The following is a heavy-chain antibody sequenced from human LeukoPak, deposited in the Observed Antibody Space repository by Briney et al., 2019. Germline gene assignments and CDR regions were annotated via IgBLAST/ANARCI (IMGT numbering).Heavy chain of an antibody. J-gene: IGHJ4*02. V-gene: IGHV4-59*01. CDR3: ARGRYCSSTSCVPFDY. CDR2: IYHSGST. CDR1: GGSISSYY. D-gene: IGHD2-2*01. Sequence: PSETLSLTCTVSGGSISSYYWSWIRQPPGKGLEWIGYIYHSGSTNYNPSLKSRVTISVDTSKNQFSLKLSSVTAADTAVYYCARGRYCSSTSCVPFDYWGQGTLVTVSS.